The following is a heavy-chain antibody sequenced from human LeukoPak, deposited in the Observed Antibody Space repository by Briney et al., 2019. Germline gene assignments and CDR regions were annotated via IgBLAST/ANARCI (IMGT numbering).Heavy chain of an antibody. D-gene: IGHD2-2*01. Sequence: GGSLRLSCAASGFTFSSYSMNWVRQAPGKGLEWVSSISSSSSYIYYADSVKGRFTISRDNAKNSLYLQMNSLRAEDTAVYYCARSLRGYCSSTSCYSTDYWGQGTLVTVSS. V-gene: IGHV3-21*01. CDR1: GFTFSSYS. J-gene: IGHJ4*02. CDR3: ARSLRGYCSSTSCYSTDY. CDR2: ISSSSSYI.